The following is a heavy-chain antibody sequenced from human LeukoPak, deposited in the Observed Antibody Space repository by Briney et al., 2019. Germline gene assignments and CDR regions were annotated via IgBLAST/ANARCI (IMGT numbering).Heavy chain of an antibody. CDR3: ARVSYDFWSGYYVDY. Sequence: PXETLSLTCTVSGGSISSYYWSWIRQPPGKGLEWIGYIYYSGSTYYNPSLKSRVTISVDTSKNQFSLKLSSVTAADTAVYYCARVSYDFWSGYYVDYWGQGTLVTVSS. J-gene: IGHJ4*02. CDR1: GGSISSYY. V-gene: IGHV4-59*01. CDR2: IYYSGST. D-gene: IGHD3-3*01.